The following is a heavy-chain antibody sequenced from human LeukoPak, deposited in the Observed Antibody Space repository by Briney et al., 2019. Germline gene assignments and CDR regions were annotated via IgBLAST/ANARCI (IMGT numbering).Heavy chain of an antibody. D-gene: IGHD2-2*01. CDR2: IKQDGSEK. CDR1: GFTFSSYW. Sequence: PGGSLRLSCAASGFTFSSYWMSWVRQAPGKGLEWVANIKQDGSEKNYVDSVKGRFTISRDNATNSLYLQMNSLRAEDTAVYYCAREPDLLGYCSSTICHYYYYMDVWGKGTTVTISS. CDR3: AREPDLLGYCSSTICHYYYYMDV. J-gene: IGHJ6*03. V-gene: IGHV3-7*01.